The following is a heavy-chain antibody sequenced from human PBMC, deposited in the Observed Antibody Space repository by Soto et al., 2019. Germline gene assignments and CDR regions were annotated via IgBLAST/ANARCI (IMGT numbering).Heavy chain of an antibody. Sequence: HPGGSLRLSCAASGFTFSSYAMHWVRQAPGKGLEWVAVISYDGSNKYYADSVKGRFTISRDNSKNTLYLQMNSLRAEDTAVYYCARDSGQTLHHYYYYGMDVWGQGTTVTVSS. CDR1: GFTFSSYA. CDR3: ARDSGQTLHHYYYYGMDV. CDR2: ISYDGSNK. V-gene: IGHV3-30-3*01. D-gene: IGHD3-10*01. J-gene: IGHJ6*02.